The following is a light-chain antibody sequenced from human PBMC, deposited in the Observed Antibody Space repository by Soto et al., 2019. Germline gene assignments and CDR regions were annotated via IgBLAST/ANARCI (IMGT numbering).Light chain of an antibody. J-gene: IGKJ1*01. V-gene: IGKV1-39*01. CDR3: QQSYSTPPWT. Sequence: DIQLTQSPSSLSASVGDKVTITCRAGQSIRSYLNWVQQKPGKAPKLLIYDASSLQTGVPSRFSGSGSGTDFSLTISSLQPEDFATYYCQQSYSTPPWTFGQGTKVDI. CDR2: DAS. CDR1: QSIRSY.